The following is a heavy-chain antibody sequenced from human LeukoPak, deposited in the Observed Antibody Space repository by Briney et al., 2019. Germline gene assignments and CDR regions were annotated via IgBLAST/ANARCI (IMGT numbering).Heavy chain of an antibody. D-gene: IGHD3-3*01. J-gene: IGHJ5*02. CDR2: IYYSGST. V-gene: IGHV4-59*01. CDR3: AREGGGYDFWGPGAIDP. Sequence: SETLSLTCTVSGGSISSYYWSWIRQPPGKGLEWIGYIYYSGSTNYNPSLKSRVTISVDTSKNQFSLKLSSVTAADTAVYYCAREGGGYDFWGPGAIDPWGQGTLVTVSS. CDR1: GGSISSYY.